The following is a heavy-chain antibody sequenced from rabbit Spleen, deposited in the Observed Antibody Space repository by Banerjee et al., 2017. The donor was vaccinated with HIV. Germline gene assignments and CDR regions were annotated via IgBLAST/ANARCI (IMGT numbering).Heavy chain of an antibody. Sequence: QSLEESGGDLVKPGASLTLTCTASGFSFSSSDYMNWVRQVPGKGLEWIGYIDPVFGITYYANWVYGRFSISRENAQNTVFLQMTSLTAADTATYFCARDGAGGSYFALWGQGTLVTVS. D-gene: IGHD8-1*01. V-gene: IGHV1S40*01. CDR1: GFSFSSSDY. CDR2: IDPVFGIT. CDR3: ARDGAGGSYFAL. J-gene: IGHJ3*01.